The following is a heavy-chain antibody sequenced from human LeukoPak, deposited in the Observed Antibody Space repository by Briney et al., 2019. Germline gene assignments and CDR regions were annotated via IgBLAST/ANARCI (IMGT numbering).Heavy chain of an antibody. CDR1: GGTFSSYA. J-gene: IGHJ5*02. V-gene: IGHV1-69*01. CDR2: IIPIFGTA. Sequence: ASVTVSCKASGGTFSSYAISWVRQAPGQGLEWMGGIIPIFGTANYAQKFQGRVTITADESTSTAYMELSSLRSEDTAVYYCARGYCSSTSCYDWFDPWGQGTLVTVSS. CDR3: ARGYCSSTSCYDWFDP. D-gene: IGHD2-2*01.